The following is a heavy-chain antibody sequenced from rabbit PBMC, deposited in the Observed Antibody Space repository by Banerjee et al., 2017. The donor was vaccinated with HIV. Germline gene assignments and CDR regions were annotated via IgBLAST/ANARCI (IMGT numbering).Heavy chain of an antibody. CDR3: ARRYDGGRHYIMGDL. V-gene: IGHV1S43*01. Sequence: QEQLVESGGGLVQPGGTLTLTCKASGIDFSIHYYMCWVRQAPGKGLEWIVCIYTISGSTWYASWVHGRFIITRSTSLNTVNLKMTSLTAADTATYFCARRYDGGRHYIMGDLWGQGTLVTVS. CDR2: IYTISGST. D-gene: IGHD8-1*01. J-gene: IGHJ3*01. CDR1: GIDFSIHYY.